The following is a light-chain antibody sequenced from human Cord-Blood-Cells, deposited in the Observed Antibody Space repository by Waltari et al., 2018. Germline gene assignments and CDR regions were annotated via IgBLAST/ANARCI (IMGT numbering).Light chain of an antibody. CDR3: CSYAGSLVV. J-gene: IGLJ2*01. CDR2: DVS. CDR1: SSDVGGYNY. V-gene: IGLV2-11*01. Sequence: QSALTQPRSVSGSPGQSVTISCTGTSSDVGGYNYVSWYQQHPGKAPKLMIYDVSKRPPGVPDRFSGSKSGNTASLTISGLQAEDEADYYCCSYAGSLVVFGGGTKLTVL.